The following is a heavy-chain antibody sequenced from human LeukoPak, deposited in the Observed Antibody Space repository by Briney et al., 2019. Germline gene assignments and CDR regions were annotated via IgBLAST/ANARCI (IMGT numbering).Heavy chain of an antibody. V-gene: IGHV1-18*01. Sequence: ASVKVSCKASGYTFTSYGISWVRQAPGQGLEWMGWISAYNGNTNYAQKLHGRVTMTTDTSTSTAYMELRSLRSDDAAVYYCARYCSGGSCYWFRFDHWGQATLVTVSS. J-gene: IGHJ4*02. CDR2: ISAYNGNT. CDR3: ARYCSGGSCYWFRFDH. CDR1: GYTFTSYG. D-gene: IGHD2-15*01.